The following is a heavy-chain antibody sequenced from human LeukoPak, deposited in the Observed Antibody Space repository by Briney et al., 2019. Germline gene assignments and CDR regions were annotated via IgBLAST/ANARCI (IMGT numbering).Heavy chain of an antibody. Sequence: GGSLRLSCAASGFTFSSYAMSWVRQAPGKGLEWVSSISGSGGNTYYADSVKGRFTISRDNSKNTVYLQTNSLRVEDTAVYYCVKRPGVSTMGPFDYWGQGTLVTVSS. J-gene: IGHJ4*02. CDR1: GFTFSSYA. CDR2: ISGSGGNT. CDR3: VKRPGVSTMGPFDY. D-gene: IGHD3-10*01. V-gene: IGHV3-23*01.